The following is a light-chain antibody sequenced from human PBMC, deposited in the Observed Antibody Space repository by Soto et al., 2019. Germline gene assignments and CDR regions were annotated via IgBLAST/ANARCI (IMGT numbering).Light chain of an antibody. J-gene: IGKJ5*01. CDR3: QQYNNWPRT. CDR1: QSVRSN. CDR2: GAS. Sequence: EIVMTQSPATLSVSPGERATLSCRASQSVRSNLAWYQQKPGQAPRLLIYGASTRATGIPARFSGSGSGTEFTLTISSLQSVDFAVYYCQQYNNWPRTFGQGTPLEIK. V-gene: IGKV3-15*01.